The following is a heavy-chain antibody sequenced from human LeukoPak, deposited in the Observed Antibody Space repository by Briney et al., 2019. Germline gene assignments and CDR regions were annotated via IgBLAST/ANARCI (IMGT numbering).Heavy chain of an antibody. CDR3: ARDGAYYYDSSGIPALGRALDY. J-gene: IGHJ4*02. V-gene: IGHV3-33*01. CDR1: GYSFTSYW. D-gene: IGHD3-22*01. CDR2: IWYDGGNK. Sequence: GESLKISCKGSGYSFTSYWIGWVRQMPGKGLEWVAVIWYDGGNKYYADSVKGRFTISRDNSKNTLYLQMNSLRAEDTAVYYCARDGAYYYDSSGIPALGRALDYWGQGTLVTVSS.